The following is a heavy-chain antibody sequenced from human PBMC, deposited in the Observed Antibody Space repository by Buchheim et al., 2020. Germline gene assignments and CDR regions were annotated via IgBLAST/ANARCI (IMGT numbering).Heavy chain of an antibody. CDR2: INPSGGST. V-gene: IGHV1-46*01. Sequence: QVQLVHSGAEVKKPGASVKVSFKSSXYTFSSYYMHLVRQAPGQGLEWMGIINPSGGSTSYAQKFQGRVTMTRDTYTSTVKRELSSLRSEDTVVYYCARDLAVAGRVYFDYWGQGTL. J-gene: IGHJ4*02. CDR3: ARDLAVAGRVYFDY. CDR1: XYTFSSYY. D-gene: IGHD6-19*01.